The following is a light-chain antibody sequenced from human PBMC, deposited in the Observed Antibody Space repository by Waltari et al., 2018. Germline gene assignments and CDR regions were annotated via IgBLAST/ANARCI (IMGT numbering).Light chain of an antibody. J-gene: IGKJ1*01. V-gene: IGKV3-20*01. CDR1: QSVSKS. CDR2: GAY. CDR3: QHYVRLPVS. Sequence: SVMTKQSVSKSLTWYQQKPGQAPRLLIYGAYSRATGVPDRFSGSASGTDFSLTINRLEPEYFAVYYCQHYVRLPVSFGQGTKVEIK.